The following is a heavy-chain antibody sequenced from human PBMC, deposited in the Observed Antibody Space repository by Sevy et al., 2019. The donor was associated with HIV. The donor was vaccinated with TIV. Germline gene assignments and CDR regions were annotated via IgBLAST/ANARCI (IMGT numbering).Heavy chain of an antibody. V-gene: IGHV3-7*01. CDR3: ARPYRPDPFYYSGSSGYYYPSYFDS. CDR2: INQVGSEK. J-gene: IGHJ4*02. Sequence: GGSLRLSCAASGFTFSSYWMTWVRQAPGKGLEWVANINQVGSEKFYVDSVKGRFTISRDNAKNSLYLQMNSLRVEDTAVYYCARPYRPDPFYYSGSSGYYYPSYFDSWGQGTLVTVSS. CDR1: GFTFSSYW. D-gene: IGHD3-22*01.